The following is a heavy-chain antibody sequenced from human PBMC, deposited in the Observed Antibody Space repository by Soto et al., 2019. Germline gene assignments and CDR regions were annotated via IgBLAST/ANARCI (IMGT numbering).Heavy chain of an antibody. CDR2: ISGSGGST. V-gene: IGHV3-23*01. Sequence: GSLRLSCAAPGFTFSSYAMSWVRQAPGKGLEWVSAISGSGGSTYYADSVKGRFTISRDNSKNTLYLQMNSLRAEDTAVYYCAKEDRGSYFVPYYYYGMDVWGQGTTVTVSS. D-gene: IGHD1-26*01. CDR3: AKEDRGSYFVPYYYYGMDV. CDR1: GFTFSSYA. J-gene: IGHJ6*02.